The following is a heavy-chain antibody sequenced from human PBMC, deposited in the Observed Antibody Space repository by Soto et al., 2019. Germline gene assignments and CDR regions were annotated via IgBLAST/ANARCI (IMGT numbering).Heavy chain of an antibody. V-gene: IGHV4-61*01. CDR3: ARTTAVPNTLRSRYFFDY. D-gene: IGHD4-17*01. CDR2: VYYSGTT. J-gene: IGHJ4*02. Sequence: SETLSLTXSVSGGSVSDKTYYWSWIRQPPGKRLEWIGYVYYSGTTNYNPSLKSRVTISVDLSKNRFSLRLSSVTTADTALYYCARTTAVPNTLRSRYFFDYWGQGTLVTVSS. CDR1: GGSVSDKTYY.